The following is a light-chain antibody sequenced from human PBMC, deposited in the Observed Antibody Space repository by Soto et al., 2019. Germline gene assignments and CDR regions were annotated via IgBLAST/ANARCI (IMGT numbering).Light chain of an antibody. CDR1: QDIRKY. CDR2: DAS. CDR3: QHYDNFPL. Sequence: DIQMTQSPLFLSAFVGDRVTITCQASQDIRKYLNWYQQKPGKAPKLLIYDASNLETGVPSRFSGSGSGTDFSFTINSLQPEDIATYYCQHYDNFPLFGGRTKVEIK. V-gene: IGKV1-33*01. J-gene: IGKJ4*01.